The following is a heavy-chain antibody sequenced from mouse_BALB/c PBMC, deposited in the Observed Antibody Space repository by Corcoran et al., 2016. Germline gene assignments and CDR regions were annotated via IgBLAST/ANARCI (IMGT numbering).Heavy chain of an antibody. CDR1: GYTFTTAG. J-gene: IGHJ1*01. D-gene: IGHD4-1*01. Sequence: QIQLVQSGPELKKPGETVRISCKASGYTFTTAGMQWVQKMPGKGLKWIGWINTHSGVPKYAEDFKGRFAFSLGTSASTAYLQISNLKNEDTATYFCARGWDARYCDVWGAGTTVTVSS. CDR2: INTHSGVP. V-gene: IGHV9-4*02. CDR3: ARGWDARYCDV.